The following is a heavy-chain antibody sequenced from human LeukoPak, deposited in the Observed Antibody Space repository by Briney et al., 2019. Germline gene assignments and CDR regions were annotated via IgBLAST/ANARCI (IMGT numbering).Heavy chain of an antibody. V-gene: IGHV3-66*01. CDR2: IYSGDNT. Sequence: PGGSLRLSCAVSGFTVSGYYMSWVRQAPGKGLEWVSIIYSGDNTYYADSVKGRFTISRDNAKNSLYLHMNSLRPDDTAVYYCARGRSITILRGVAISDGFDIWGQGTKVTVS. J-gene: IGHJ3*02. D-gene: IGHD3-10*01. CDR1: GFTVSGYY. CDR3: ARGRSITILRGVAISDGFDI.